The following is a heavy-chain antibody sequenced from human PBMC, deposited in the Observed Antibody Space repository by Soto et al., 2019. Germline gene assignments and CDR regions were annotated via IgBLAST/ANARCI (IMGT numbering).Heavy chain of an antibody. CDR3: GRAIIRPSYFDN. D-gene: IGHD3-3*02. CDR2: INPSGGST. Sequence: ASVKVSCKASGYTFPNYYVHWVRQAPGQGLEWVGIINPSGGSTTYAQKFQGRVTMTRDTSTTTVYMELSSLRSEDTAVYYCGRAIIRPSYFDNWGQGTLVTVSS. V-gene: IGHV1-46*03. CDR1: GYTFPNYY. J-gene: IGHJ4*02.